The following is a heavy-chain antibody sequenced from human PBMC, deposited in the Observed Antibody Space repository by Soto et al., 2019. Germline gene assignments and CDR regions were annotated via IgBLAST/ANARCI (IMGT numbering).Heavy chain of an antibody. V-gene: IGHV4-39*01. CDR1: GGSISSSSYY. D-gene: IGHD3-10*01. Sequence: QLQLQESGPGLVKPSETLSLTCTVSGGSISSSSYYWGWIRQPPGKGLEWIGSIYYSGSTYYNPSLKSRVTISVDTSKNQFSLKLSSVTAADTAVYYCARQAHGLWFGELSSYYFDYWGQGTLVTVSS. CDR3: ARQAHGLWFGELSSYYFDY. J-gene: IGHJ4*02. CDR2: IYYSGST.